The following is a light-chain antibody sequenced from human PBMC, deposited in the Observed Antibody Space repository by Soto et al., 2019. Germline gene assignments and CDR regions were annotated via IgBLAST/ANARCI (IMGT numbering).Light chain of an antibody. V-gene: IGKV3-20*01. J-gene: IGKJ1*01. CDR3: QQYGNSRWT. CDR1: QSVSSSY. CDR2: GTS. Sequence: EIVLTQPPDTLSLSPGERATLSCRASQSVSSSYLAWYQQTPGQAPRLLIYGTSNRATGIPDRFSGSGSGTDFTLTISRLEPEDFAVYYCQQYGNSRWTFGQGTKVEIK.